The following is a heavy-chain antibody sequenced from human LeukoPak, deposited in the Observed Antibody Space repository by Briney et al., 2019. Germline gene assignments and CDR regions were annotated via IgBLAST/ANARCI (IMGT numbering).Heavy chain of an antibody. D-gene: IGHD5-24*01. CDR2: IYYSGST. Sequence: PSETLSLTCTVSGRSISSGGYYWSWIRQHPGKGLEWFGYIYYSGSTYYNPSLERRVTISVDTSKNHFSPNQSSVTAADTAVYYCARDVLEMEGAFDIWGQGTMVTVSS. CDR3: ARDVLEMEGAFDI. CDR1: GRSISSGGYY. J-gene: IGHJ3*02. V-gene: IGHV4-31*03.